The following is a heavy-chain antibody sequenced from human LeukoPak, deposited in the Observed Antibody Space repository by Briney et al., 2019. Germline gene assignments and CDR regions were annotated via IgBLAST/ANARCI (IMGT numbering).Heavy chain of an antibody. CDR1: GVTFSNYA. D-gene: IGHD6-19*01. CDR2: ISDGGGST. J-gene: IGHJ4*02. V-gene: IGHV3-23*01. Sequence: GGSLRLSCAASGVTFSNYAMSWVRQAPGKGLEWVSAISDGGGSTSYADSVKGRFAISRDNSKNTLYLQMNSLRAEDTAVYCCANVAWAGETHSDYWGQGTLVTVSS. CDR3: ANVAWAGETHSDY.